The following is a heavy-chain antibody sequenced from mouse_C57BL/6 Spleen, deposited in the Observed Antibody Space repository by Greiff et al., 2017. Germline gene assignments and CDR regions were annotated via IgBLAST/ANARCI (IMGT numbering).Heavy chain of an antibody. J-gene: IGHJ2*01. D-gene: IGHD2-4*01. V-gene: IGHV1-15*01. Sequence: SGAELVRPGASVTLSCKASGYTFTDYEMHWVKQTPVHGLEWIGAIDPETGGTAYNQKFKGKAILTADKSSSTAYMELRSLTSEDSAVYYCTANYVYFDYWGQGTTLTVSS. CDR1: GYTFTDYE. CDR2: IDPETGGT. CDR3: TANYVYFDY.